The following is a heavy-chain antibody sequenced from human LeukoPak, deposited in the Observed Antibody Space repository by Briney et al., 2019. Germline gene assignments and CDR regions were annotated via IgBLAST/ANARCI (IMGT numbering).Heavy chain of an antibody. Sequence: RASVKVSCKASGYTFSSYGFSWVRQAPGQGLEWMGWINAYNGNTNYAQKFQGRVTMTRDTSISTAYMELSRLRSDDTAVYYCARSSPLDYYDSSGYYSVGAFDIWGQGTMVTVSS. V-gene: IGHV1-18*01. J-gene: IGHJ3*02. CDR2: INAYNGNT. CDR1: GYTFSSYG. D-gene: IGHD3-22*01. CDR3: ARSSPLDYYDSSGYYSVGAFDI.